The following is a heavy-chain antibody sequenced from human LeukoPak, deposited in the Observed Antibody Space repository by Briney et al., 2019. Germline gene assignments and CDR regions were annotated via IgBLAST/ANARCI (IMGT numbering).Heavy chain of an antibody. V-gene: IGHV3-53*05. D-gene: IGHD5-24*01. CDR1: GFTVSSNY. J-gene: IGHJ4*02. CDR3: AIVEMATIGDY. CDR2: IYSGGST. Sequence: GGSLRLSCAASGFTVSSNYMSWVRQAPGKGLEWVSVIYSGGSTYYADSVKGRFTISRDNSKNTLYVQMNSLRAEDTAVYYCAIVEMATIGDYWGQGTLVTVSS.